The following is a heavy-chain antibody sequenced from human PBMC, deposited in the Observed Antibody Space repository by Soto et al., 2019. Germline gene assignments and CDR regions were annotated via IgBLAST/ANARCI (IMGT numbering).Heavy chain of an antibody. CDR3: ARDRDTVLMDHGTIHQGMDF. V-gene: IGHV3-74*01. J-gene: IGHJ6*02. CDR1: GVPLSKCW. D-gene: IGHD2-8*01. CDR2: TNTNGRCE. Sequence: GVLRLSCAASGVPLSKCWMHWVGQSSGKGLVCVSRTNTNGRCETYAACVKARFNISRNNAKTTLSRQMNSPRDEDTAVYYCARDRDTVLMDHGTIHQGMDFCRLGSKATVSS.